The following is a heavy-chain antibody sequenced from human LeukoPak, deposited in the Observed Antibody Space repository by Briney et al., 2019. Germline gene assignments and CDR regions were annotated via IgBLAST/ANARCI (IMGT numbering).Heavy chain of an antibody. CDR2: INTDGSIT. V-gene: IGHV3-74*01. CDR3: ASLTLFGVG. J-gene: IGHJ4*02. Sequence: GGSLRLSCAASGFTFSSYWMHWVRQAPGKGLVWVSRINTDGSITNYADSVKGRFTISRDNAKNTLYLQMYSLRAEDTAVYYCASLTLFGVGGGQGTLVTVSS. D-gene: IGHD3-3*01. CDR1: GFTFSSYW.